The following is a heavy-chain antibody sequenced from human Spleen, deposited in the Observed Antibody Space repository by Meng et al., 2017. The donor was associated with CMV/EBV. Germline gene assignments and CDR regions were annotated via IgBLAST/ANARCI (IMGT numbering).Heavy chain of an antibody. Sequence: GGSLRLSCAVSGISFHTYWMHWVRQSPGKGLIWLSGISPSGTNTSSADSVKGRFTTSRDNAKNILYLQLNALSAEDTAVYFCAGSPPNLRGDSNFFYGLDVWGQGTTVTVSS. CDR1: GISFHTYW. D-gene: IGHD5-18*01. V-gene: IGHV3-74*01. CDR3: AGSPPNLRGDSNFFYGLDV. CDR2: ISPSGTNT. J-gene: IGHJ6*02.